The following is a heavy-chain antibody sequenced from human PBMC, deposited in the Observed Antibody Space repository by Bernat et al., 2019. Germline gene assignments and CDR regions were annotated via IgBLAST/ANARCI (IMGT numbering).Heavy chain of an antibody. J-gene: IGHJ3*02. D-gene: IGHD6-6*01. CDR3: ARHDSSSDAFDI. Sequence: EVQLVESGGGLVKPGGSLRLSCAASGFTFSSYSMNWVRQAPGKGLEWVSSISSSSSYIYYADSVKGRFTISRDNAKNSLYLQINSLRAEDTAVYYCARHDSSSDAFDIWGQGTMVTVSS. CDR2: ISSSSSYI. V-gene: IGHV3-21*01. CDR1: GFTFSSYS.